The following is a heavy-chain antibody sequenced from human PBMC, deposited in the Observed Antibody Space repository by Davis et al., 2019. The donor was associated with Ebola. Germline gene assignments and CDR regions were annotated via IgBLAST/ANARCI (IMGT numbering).Heavy chain of an antibody. Sequence: GESLKISCGASGFTFSTYWMTWVRQAPGKGLEWVGFIRSKAYGGTTEYAASVKGRFTISRDDSKSIAYLQMNSLKTEDTAVYYCTRDLVVVVAATRYYYGMDVWGQGTTVTVSS. J-gene: IGHJ6*02. D-gene: IGHD2-15*01. CDR2: IRSKAYGGTT. V-gene: IGHV3-49*04. CDR3: TRDLVVVVAATRYYYGMDV. CDR1: GFTFSTYW.